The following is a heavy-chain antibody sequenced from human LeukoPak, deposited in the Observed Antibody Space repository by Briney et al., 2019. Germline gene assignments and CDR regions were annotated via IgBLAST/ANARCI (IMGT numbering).Heavy chain of an antibody. J-gene: IGHJ4*02. CDR3: AKVAYYYGSGSYPKGYFDY. D-gene: IGHD3-10*01. CDR2: ISGSGGLT. CDR1: GFTFSSYA. Sequence: GGSLRLSCAASGFTFSSYAMSWVRQAPGKGLEWVSGISGSGGLTYYADSVRGRFTISRDNSKNTLYLQMNSLRAEDTAVYYCAKVAYYYGSGSYPKGYFDYWGQGTLVTVSS. V-gene: IGHV3-23*01.